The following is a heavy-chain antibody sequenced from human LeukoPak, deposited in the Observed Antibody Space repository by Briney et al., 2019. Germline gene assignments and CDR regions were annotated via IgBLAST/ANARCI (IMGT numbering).Heavy chain of an antibody. D-gene: IGHD6-19*01. CDR2: IYSGGSP. V-gene: IGHV3-66*02. J-gene: IGHJ4*02. Sequence: GGSLRLSCAASGFTFSSNYMSWVRQAPGKGLEWVSVIYSGGSPYYADSVKGRFTISKDNSKNTLYLQMNSLRAEDTAVYYCARGRRSGWYVYFDYWGQGTLVTVSS. CDR1: GFTFSSNY. CDR3: ARGRRSGWYVYFDY.